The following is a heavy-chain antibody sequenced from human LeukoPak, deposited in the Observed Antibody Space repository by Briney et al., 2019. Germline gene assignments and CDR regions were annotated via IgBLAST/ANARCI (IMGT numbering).Heavy chain of an antibody. Sequence: GGSLRLSCAASGFTFSSYAMSWARQAPGKGLEWISGISGSGGNTYYADSVKGGFTISRDISKNTLYLQMNSLRGEATAVYYCAKPGDGCSGGSCYYFDYWGQGTLVTVSS. CDR2: ISGSGGNT. D-gene: IGHD2-15*01. J-gene: IGHJ4*02. CDR1: GFTFSSYA. CDR3: AKPGDGCSGGSCYYFDY. V-gene: IGHV3-23*01.